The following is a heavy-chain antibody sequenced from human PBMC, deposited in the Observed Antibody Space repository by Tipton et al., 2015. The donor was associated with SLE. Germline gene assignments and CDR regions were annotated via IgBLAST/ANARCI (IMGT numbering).Heavy chain of an antibody. CDR3: ARGGILTGYYFYFDY. V-gene: IGHV4-39*07. D-gene: IGHD3-9*01. CDR2: IYYSGSS. CDR1: GDSISSTTFY. Sequence: TLSLTCTVSGDSISSTTFYWGWVRQPPGKGLEWIGKIYYSGSSYHSGSTNYNPSLKSRVTISVDTSKNQFSLKLSSVTAADTAVYYCARGGILTGYYFYFDYWGQGTLVTVSS. J-gene: IGHJ4*02.